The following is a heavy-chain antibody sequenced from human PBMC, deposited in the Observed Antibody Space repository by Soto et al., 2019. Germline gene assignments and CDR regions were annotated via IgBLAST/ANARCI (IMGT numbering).Heavy chain of an antibody. CDR2: IYYSGST. J-gene: IGHJ6*02. Sequence: QVQLQESGPGLVKPSQTLSLTCTVSGCSISSGGYYWSCIRQHPGKGLEWIGYIYYSGSTYYNPSLKIRLTISVDTSKKQLSLKLISVTAADTAVYHCARVCGGDCHNGMDVWGQGTTVTVSS. D-gene: IGHD2-21*02. V-gene: IGHV4-31*03. CDR1: GCSISSGGYY. CDR3: ARVCGGDCHNGMDV.